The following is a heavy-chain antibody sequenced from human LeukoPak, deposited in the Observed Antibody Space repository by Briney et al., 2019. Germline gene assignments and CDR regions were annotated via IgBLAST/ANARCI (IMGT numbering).Heavy chain of an antibody. CDR1: DTALPTTG. CDR2: IYPGDSDT. CDR3: ARPSGSYRQGLRYFDY. J-gene: IGHJ4*02. V-gene: IGHV5-51*01. D-gene: IGHD1-26*01. Sequence: GESLKISCRGLDTALPTTGSAGCARCPGKGLEGMGIIYPGDSDTRYSPSFQGQVTISADKSISTAYLQWSSLKASDTAMYYCARPSGSYRQGLRYFDYWGQGTLVTGSS.